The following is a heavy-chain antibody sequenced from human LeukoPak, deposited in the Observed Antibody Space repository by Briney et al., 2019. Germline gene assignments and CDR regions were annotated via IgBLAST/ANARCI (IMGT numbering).Heavy chain of an antibody. CDR3: ARDANAFDI. J-gene: IGHJ3*02. CDR1: GGSFSGYY. V-gene: IGHV4-34*01. CDR2: INHSGST. D-gene: IGHD2-2*01. Sequence: SETLSLTCAVYGGSFSGYYWSWIRQPPGKGLAWIGEINHSGSTNYNPSLKSRVTISVDTSKTQFSLKLSSVTAADTAVYYCARDANAFDIWGQGTMVTVSS.